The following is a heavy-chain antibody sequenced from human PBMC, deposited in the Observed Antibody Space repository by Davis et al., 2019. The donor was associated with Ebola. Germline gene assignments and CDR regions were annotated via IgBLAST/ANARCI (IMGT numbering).Heavy chain of an antibody. CDR1: GFTFSSYW. CDR2: IKQDGSEK. Sequence: PGGSLRLSCAASGFTFSSYWMSWVRQAPGKGLEWVANIKQDGSEKYYVDSVKGRFTISKDNAKNSLYLQMNSLRAEDTAVYYCARVTYDFWSGYYTYYYYYMDVWGKGTTVTVSS. CDR3: ARVTYDFWSGYYTYYYYYMDV. J-gene: IGHJ6*03. D-gene: IGHD3-3*01. V-gene: IGHV3-7*01.